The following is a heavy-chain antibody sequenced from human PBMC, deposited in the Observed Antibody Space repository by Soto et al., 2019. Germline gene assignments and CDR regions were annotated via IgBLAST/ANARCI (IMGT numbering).Heavy chain of an antibody. CDR3: ARRHGGTLDY. V-gene: IGHV4-59*08. D-gene: IGHD2-15*01. J-gene: IGHJ4*02. Sequence: QPPGKGLEWIGYIYYRGSTNYNPSLKSRVTISVDTSKNQFSLKLSSVTAADTAVYYCARRHGGTLDYWGQGTLVTVSS. CDR2: IYYRGST.